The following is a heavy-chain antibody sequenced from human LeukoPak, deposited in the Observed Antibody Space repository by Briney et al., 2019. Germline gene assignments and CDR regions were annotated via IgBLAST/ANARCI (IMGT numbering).Heavy chain of an antibody. CDR2: INHSGST. J-gene: IGHJ4*02. V-gene: IGHV4-34*01. CDR3: ARDEYSSSWPYYFDY. D-gene: IGHD6-13*01. Sequence: SETLSLTCAVYGGAFSGYYWSWIRQPPGKGLEWIGEINHSGSTNYNPSLKSRVTISVDTSMNQFSLKLSSVTAADTAVYYCARDEYSSSWPYYFDYWGQGTLVTVSS. CDR1: GGAFSGYY.